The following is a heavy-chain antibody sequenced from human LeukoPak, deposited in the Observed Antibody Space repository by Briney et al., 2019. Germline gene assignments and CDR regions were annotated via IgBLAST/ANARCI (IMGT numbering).Heavy chain of an antibody. V-gene: IGHV3-7*01. CDR3: ARRTTYYYDSSGYRPIDAFDI. Sequence: GASLRLSCAASGFTFSSYWMSWVRQAPGKGLEWVVNIKQDGSEKYYVDSVKGRFTISRDNAKNSLYLQMNSLRAEDTAVYYCARRTTYYYDSSGYRPIDAFDIWGQGTMVTVSS. J-gene: IGHJ3*02. CDR2: IKQDGSEK. CDR1: GFTFSSYW. D-gene: IGHD3-22*01.